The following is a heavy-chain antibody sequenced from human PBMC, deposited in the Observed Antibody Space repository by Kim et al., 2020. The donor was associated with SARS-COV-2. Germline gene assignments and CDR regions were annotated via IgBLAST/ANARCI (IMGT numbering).Heavy chain of an antibody. CDR2: IWYDGSNK. D-gene: IGHD3-22*01. Sequence: GGSLRLSCAASGFTFSSYGMHWVRQAPGKGLEWVAVIWYDGSNKYYADSVKGRFTISRDNSKNTLYLQMNSLRAEDTAVYYCARDIGDYYDSSGYYYYYGMDVWGQGTTVTVSS. V-gene: IGHV3-33*08. CDR1: GFTFSSYG. CDR3: ARDIGDYYDSSGYYYYYGMDV. J-gene: IGHJ6*02.